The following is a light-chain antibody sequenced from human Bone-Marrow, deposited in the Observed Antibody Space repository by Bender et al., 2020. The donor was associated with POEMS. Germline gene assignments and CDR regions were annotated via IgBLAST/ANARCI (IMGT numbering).Light chain of an antibody. CDR1: SSDIGDYNY. J-gene: IGLJ1*01. CDR3: SSYTSSTTLYV. Sequence: QSALTQPASVSGSPGQSITISCTGTSSDIGDYNYVSWYQQQPGKAPRLIIYDVTNRPSGVSNRFSGSKSGNTASLTISGLQAEDEADYYCSSYTSSTTLYVFGAGTEVTVL. V-gene: IGLV2-14*03. CDR2: DVT.